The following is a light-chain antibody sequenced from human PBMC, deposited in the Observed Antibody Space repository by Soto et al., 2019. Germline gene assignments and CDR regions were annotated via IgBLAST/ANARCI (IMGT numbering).Light chain of an antibody. J-gene: IGKJ1*01. V-gene: IGKV1-5*03. Sequence: DIQMTQSPSTLSASVGDRVTITCRASQSISSWLAWYQQKPGKAPKLLIYKASSLESGVPSRFSGSGSGTEFTRTISSLQPDDLATYYCQQFKNYPWTCGQGTRVESK. CDR1: QSISSW. CDR2: KAS. CDR3: QQFKNYPWT.